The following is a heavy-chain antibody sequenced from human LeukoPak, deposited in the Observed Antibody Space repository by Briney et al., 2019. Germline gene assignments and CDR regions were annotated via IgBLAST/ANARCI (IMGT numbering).Heavy chain of an antibody. D-gene: IGHD3-22*01. V-gene: IGHV7-4-1*02. Sequence: WMGWINTNTGNPTYAQGFTGRFVFSLDTSVSTAYLQISSLKAEDTAVYYCARGGSMIVPDYWGRGTLVTVSS. CDR3: ARGGSMIVPDY. J-gene: IGHJ4*02. CDR2: INTNTGNP.